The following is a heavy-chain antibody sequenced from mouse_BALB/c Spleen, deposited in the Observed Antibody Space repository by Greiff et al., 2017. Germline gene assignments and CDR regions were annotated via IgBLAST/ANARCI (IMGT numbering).Heavy chain of an antibody. Sequence: VQLQQSGAELVKPGASVKLSCTASGFNIKDTYMHWVKQRPEQGLEWIGRIDPANGNTKYDPKFQGKATITADTSSNTAYLQLSSLTSEDTAVYYCARDYYGSSPLYFDVWGAGTTGTVSS. J-gene: IGHJ1*01. D-gene: IGHD1-1*01. CDR3: ARDYYGSSPLYFDV. V-gene: IGHV14-3*02. CDR1: GFNIKDTY. CDR2: IDPANGNT.